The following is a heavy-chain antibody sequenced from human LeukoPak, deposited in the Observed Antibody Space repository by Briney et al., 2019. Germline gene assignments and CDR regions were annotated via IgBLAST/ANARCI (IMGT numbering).Heavy chain of an antibody. CDR2: IYYSGST. V-gene: IGHV4-59*01. J-gene: IGHJ5*02. Sequence: SETLSLTCTVSGGSISSYYWSWIRQPPGKGLEWIGYIYYSGSTNYNPSLKSRVTISVDTSKNQFSLKLNSVTAADTALYYCARGGYCSSSSCYGYNWFDPWGQGTLVTVSS. D-gene: IGHD2-2*01. CDR3: ARGGYCSSSSCYGYNWFDP. CDR1: GGSISSYY.